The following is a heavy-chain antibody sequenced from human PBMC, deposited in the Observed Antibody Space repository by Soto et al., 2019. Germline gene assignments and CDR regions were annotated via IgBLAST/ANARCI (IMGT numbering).Heavy chain of an antibody. Sequence: LRLSCAASGSTFSSYAMHWVRQAPGKGLEWVAVISYDGSNKYYADSVKGRFTISRDNSKNTLYLQMNSLRAEDTAVYYCAREGNRLVQWTLNRNYGMDVWGQGTTVTVSS. CDR2: ISYDGSNK. J-gene: IGHJ6*02. CDR1: GSTFSSYA. D-gene: IGHD6-19*01. CDR3: AREGNRLVQWTLNRNYGMDV. V-gene: IGHV3-30-3*01.